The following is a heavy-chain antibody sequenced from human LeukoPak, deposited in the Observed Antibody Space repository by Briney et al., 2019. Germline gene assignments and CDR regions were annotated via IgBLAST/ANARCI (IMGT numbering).Heavy chain of an antibody. CDR2: IDYSGST. V-gene: IGHV4-59*01. CDR1: GLTFSSYW. Sequence: GSLRLSCAASGLTFSSYWMLWIRQPPGKGLEWIGYIDYSGSTNYNPSLKSRVTISVDTSKNQFSLKLTSVTAADTAVYYCASQPHTVTTFNYWGQGTLVTVSS. D-gene: IGHD4-17*01. J-gene: IGHJ4*02. CDR3: ASQPHTVTTFNY.